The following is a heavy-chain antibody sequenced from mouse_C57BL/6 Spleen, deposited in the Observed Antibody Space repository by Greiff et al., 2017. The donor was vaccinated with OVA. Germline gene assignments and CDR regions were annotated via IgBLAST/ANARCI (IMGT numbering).Heavy chain of an antibody. J-gene: IGHJ2*01. V-gene: IGHV1-82*01. CDR2: IYPGDGDT. CDR3: ARKNYDGGFDY. Sequence: VQLQQSGPELVKPGASVKISCKASGYAFSSSWMNWVKQRPGKGLEWIGRIYPGDGDTNYNGKFKGKATLTADESSSTAYMQLSSLTSEDSAVYFCARKNYDGGFDYWGQGTTLTVSS. D-gene: IGHD2-4*01. CDR1: GYAFSSSW.